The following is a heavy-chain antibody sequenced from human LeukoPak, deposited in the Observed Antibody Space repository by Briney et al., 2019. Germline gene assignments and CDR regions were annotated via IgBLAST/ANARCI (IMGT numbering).Heavy chain of an antibody. D-gene: IGHD3-10*01. CDR2: INHSGST. CDR3: ARTIYSWFGELHGMDV. J-gene: IGHJ6*02. Sequence: SETLSLTCAVYGGSFSGYYWSWIRQPPGKGLEWIGEINHSGSTNYNPSLKSRVTISVNTSKNQFSLKLSSVTAADTAVYYCARTIYSWFGELHGMDVWGQGTTVTVSS. V-gene: IGHV4-34*01. CDR1: GGSFSGYY.